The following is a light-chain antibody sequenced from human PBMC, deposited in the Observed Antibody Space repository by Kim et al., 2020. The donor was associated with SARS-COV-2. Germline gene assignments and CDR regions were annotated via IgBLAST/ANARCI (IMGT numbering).Light chain of an antibody. CDR2: KAS. CDR3: QRYNDYPLT. J-gene: IGKJ4*01. CDR1: QSVDNL. Sequence: ASVGDRDTITCRASQSVDNLWAWYQQKPGKAPNLLIHKASTLESGVPSRFSGSASGTESTLTISSLQPDDFATYYCQRYNDYPLTFGGGTKVDIK. V-gene: IGKV1-5*03.